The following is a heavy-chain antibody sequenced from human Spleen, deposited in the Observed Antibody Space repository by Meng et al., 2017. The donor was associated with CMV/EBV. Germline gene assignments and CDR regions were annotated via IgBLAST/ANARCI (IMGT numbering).Heavy chain of an antibody. V-gene: IGHV6-1*01. CDR1: GDRLSSNRAP. CDR3: ARDKAGVWYFDL. J-gene: IGHJ2*01. Sequence: GDRLSSNRAPWNWIRQSPSSGLEWLGRTYYRSKWYNDYAVSVKSRITINPDTSKNQFSLQLNSVTPEDTAVYYCARDKAGVWYFDLWGRGTLVTVSS. CDR2: TYYRSKWYN. D-gene: IGHD1-14*01.